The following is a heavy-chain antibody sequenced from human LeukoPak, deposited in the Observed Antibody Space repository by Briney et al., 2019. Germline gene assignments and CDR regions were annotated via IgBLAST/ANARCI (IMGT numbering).Heavy chain of an antibody. Sequence: ASVKVSCKASGYTFTSYGISWVRQAPGQGLDGMGWISAYNGNTKYAQKLQGRVTIITDTSTSTAYMELRTLRSDATAVYYCARDEINIVRGSSVYWGQGTLVTVSS. V-gene: IGHV1-18*04. CDR2: ISAYNGNT. CDR1: GYTFTSYG. D-gene: IGHD3-10*01. CDR3: ARDEINIVRGSSVY. J-gene: IGHJ4*02.